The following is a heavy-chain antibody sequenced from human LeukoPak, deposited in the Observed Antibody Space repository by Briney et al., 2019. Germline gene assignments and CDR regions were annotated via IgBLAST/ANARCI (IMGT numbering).Heavy chain of an antibody. J-gene: IGHJ6*02. CDR2: IYYTGST. Sequence: SETLSLTCTVSGGSISSDYWSWIRQPPGRGLEWIGYIYYTGSTTYNPSLKSRLTISLDTSKNQFSLKLTSVAAADTAVYYCARHIAVGEDVWGQGTTVTVFS. D-gene: IGHD6-19*01. CDR3: ARHIAVGEDV. CDR1: GGSISSDY. V-gene: IGHV4-59*01.